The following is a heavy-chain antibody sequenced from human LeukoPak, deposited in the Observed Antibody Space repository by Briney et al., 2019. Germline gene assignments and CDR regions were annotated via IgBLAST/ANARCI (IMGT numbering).Heavy chain of an antibody. CDR3: AKEAYYYDISGVLGN. J-gene: IGHJ4*02. CDR1: GFTVSSNY. D-gene: IGHD3-22*01. V-gene: IGHV3-66*01. CDR2: IYSGGST. Sequence: GGSLRLSCTASGFTVSSNYMSWVRQAPGKGLEWVSVIYSGGSTYYADSVKGRFTISRDNSKNTQYLQMNSLRAEDTAVYYCAKEAYYYDISGVLGNWGQGTLVTVSS.